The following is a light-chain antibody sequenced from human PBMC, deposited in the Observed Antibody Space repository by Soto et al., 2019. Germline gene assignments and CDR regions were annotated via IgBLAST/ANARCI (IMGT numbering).Light chain of an antibody. CDR3: SSYTSSSDVV. V-gene: IGLV2-14*01. CDR1: SSDVGGYNY. CDR2: EVT. J-gene: IGLJ2*01. Sequence: QSALTQPASVSGSPGQSITISCTGTSSDVGGYNYVSWYQHHPGKAPKVMIYEVTNRPSGVSNRFSGSKSGNTASLTISGLQAEDEADYYCSSYTSSSDVVFGGGTKVTVL.